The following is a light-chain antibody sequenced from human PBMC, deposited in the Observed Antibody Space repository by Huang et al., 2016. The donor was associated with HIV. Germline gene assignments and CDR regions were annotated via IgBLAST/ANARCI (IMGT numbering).Light chain of an antibody. CDR2: GAS. V-gene: IGKV3-20*01. CDR1: QSVTIKY. Sequence: EIVLTPSPGTMSLSPGESATLSVRASQSVTIKYLAWYPQKPGQSPRLLIYGASSRATGSPDRFSCSGSGTDFTLTISRLEPEDFAVYYCQQYDESPFNFGPGTKVDIK. J-gene: IGKJ3*01. CDR3: QQYDESPFN.